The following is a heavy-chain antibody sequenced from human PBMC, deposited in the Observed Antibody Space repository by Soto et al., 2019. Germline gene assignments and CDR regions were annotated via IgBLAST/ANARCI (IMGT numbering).Heavy chain of an antibody. D-gene: IGHD2-21*02. CDR3: ARRDSGGYYLYFDS. CDR2: TGSGTGPG. Sequence: QVQLVQSGAEVKKPGSSVKVSCKASGGTFSTNPISWVRQAPGQGLEWMGGTGSGTGPGNNAQKFQGRLTLTAYKSTNTAYMELSSLSSEDTAIYFCARRDSGGYYLYFDSWGQGTLVTVSS. CDR1: GGTFSTNP. V-gene: IGHV1-69*06. J-gene: IGHJ4*02.